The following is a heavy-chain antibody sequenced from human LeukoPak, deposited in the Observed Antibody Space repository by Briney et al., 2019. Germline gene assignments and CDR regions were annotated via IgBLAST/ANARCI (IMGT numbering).Heavy chain of an antibody. CDR1: GFTVSNNY. J-gene: IGHJ4*02. CDR3: ARVTTSGSYKFDN. V-gene: IGHV3-53*01. D-gene: IGHD3-10*01. CDR2: IYTSGST. Sequence: GGSLRLSLAASGFTVSNNYISWVRQAPGKGLEWVSLIYTSGSTYYADSVKGRFTISRDISKNTLYLQMNSLRAEDTAVYYCARVTTSGSYKFDNWGQGTLVTVSS.